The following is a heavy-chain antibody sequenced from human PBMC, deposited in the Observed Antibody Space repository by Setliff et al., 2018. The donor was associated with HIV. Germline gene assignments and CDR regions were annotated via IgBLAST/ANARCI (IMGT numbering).Heavy chain of an antibody. V-gene: IGHV4-38-2*02. CDR2: IYHSGST. D-gene: IGHD5-18*01. CDR1: GYSISSGYY. Sequence: SETLSLTCTVSGYSISSGYYWGWIRQPPGKGLEWIGSIYHSGSTYYNPSLKSRVTMSLDTSKNQFSLKMTSVTAADTALYYCSNWNTTIDEDAWGQGTLVTVSS. CDR3: SNWNTTIDEDA. J-gene: IGHJ5*02.